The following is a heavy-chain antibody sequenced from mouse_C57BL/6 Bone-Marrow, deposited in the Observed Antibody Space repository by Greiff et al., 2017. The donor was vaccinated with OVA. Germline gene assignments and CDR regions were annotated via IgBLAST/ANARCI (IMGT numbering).Heavy chain of an antibody. D-gene: IGHD2-3*01. CDR3: ARTKRWLLRAMDY. V-gene: IGHV2-9-1*01. J-gene: IGHJ4*01. Sequence: VQLQQSGPGLVAPSQCLSITCTVSGFSFTSYAISWVRQPPGKGLEWLGVIWTGGGTNYNSALISSLSISKDNSKRQVFLKMNSLQTDDTARDYCARTKRWLLRAMDYWGQGTSVTVSS. CDR2: IWTGGGT. CDR1: GFSFTSYA.